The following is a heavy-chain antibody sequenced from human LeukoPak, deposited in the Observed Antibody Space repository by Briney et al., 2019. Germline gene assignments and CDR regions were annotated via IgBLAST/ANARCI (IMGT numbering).Heavy chain of an antibody. Sequence: SETLSLTCAVYGGSFSGYYWSWIRQPPGKGLEWIGEINHSGSTNYNPSLKSRVTISVDTSKNQFSLKLSSVTAADTAVYYCARWVGATDYMFGYWGQGTLVTVSS. CDR2: INHSGST. D-gene: IGHD1-26*01. CDR1: GGSFSGYY. J-gene: IGHJ4*02. V-gene: IGHV4-34*01. CDR3: ARWVGATDYMFGY.